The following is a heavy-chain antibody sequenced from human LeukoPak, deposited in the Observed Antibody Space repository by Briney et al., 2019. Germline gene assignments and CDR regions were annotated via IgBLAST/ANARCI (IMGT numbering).Heavy chain of an antibody. J-gene: IGHJ5*02. CDR2: IYYSGST. Sequence: PSETLPLTCTVSGGSISSSSYYWGWIRQPPGKGLEWIGSIYYSGSTYYNPSLKSRVTISVDTSKNQFSLKLSSVTAADTAVYYCARRYSSSWDGLTQWFDPWGQGTLVTVSS. CDR1: GGSISSSSYY. D-gene: IGHD6-13*01. V-gene: IGHV4-39*07. CDR3: ARRYSSSWDGLTQWFDP.